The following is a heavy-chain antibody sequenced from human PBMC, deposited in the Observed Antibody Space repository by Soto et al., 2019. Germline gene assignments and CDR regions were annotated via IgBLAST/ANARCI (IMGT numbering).Heavy chain of an antibody. CDR3: ARDMVGFDY. CDR1: GFTFSRSS. Sequence: EVQLVESGGGLVQPGGSLRLSCVASGFTFSRSSMNWVRQAPGKGLEWVSNIRSTSNAMYYADSVKGRFTVSRDNGMNSLYLRMNSMRDEDTAVYYCARDMVGFDYWGQGTLVTVSS. J-gene: IGHJ4*02. CDR2: IRSTSNAM. V-gene: IGHV3-48*02. D-gene: IGHD2-15*01.